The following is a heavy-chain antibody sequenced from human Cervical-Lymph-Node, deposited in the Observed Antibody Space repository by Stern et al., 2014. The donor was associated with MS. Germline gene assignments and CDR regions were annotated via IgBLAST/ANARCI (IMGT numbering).Heavy chain of an antibody. CDR1: GYTFTDYS. CDR3: ARVAPTVGAAY. J-gene: IGHJ4*02. Sequence: QVQLVQSGAEVMQPGASVNVSCKASGYTFTDYSIQWVRQAQGQGLEWMGMINRNGGRATYPREVRGRVTMTRDTSTATVKMELNRLRSEDAAVYYCARVAPTVGAAYWGQGTLVTVSS. V-gene: IGHV1-46*01. D-gene: IGHD1-26*01. CDR2: INRNGGRA.